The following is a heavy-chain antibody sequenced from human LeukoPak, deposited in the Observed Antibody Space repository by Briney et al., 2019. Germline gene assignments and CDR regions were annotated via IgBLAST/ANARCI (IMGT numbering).Heavy chain of an antibody. Sequence: PSETLSLTCTVSGGSISRYYRSWIRQPPGKGLEWIGYIYSSENTYYNPSLNSRVTISVDTSKNQFSLKLSSVTAADTAAYYCAREVRFCTGDNCYRWFDPWGQGTLITISS. CDR2: IYSSENT. D-gene: IGHD2-15*01. J-gene: IGHJ5*02. CDR1: GGSISRYY. CDR3: AREVRFCTGDNCYRWFDP. V-gene: IGHV4-59*01.